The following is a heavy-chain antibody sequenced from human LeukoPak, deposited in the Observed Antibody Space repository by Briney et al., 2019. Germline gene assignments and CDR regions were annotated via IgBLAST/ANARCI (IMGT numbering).Heavy chain of an antibody. CDR2: ISGSGGST. D-gene: IGHD2-15*01. CDR1: GFTFSSYA. CDR3: AKDLCSGGSCYVADY. J-gene: IGHJ4*02. Sequence: GGSLRLSCAASGFTFSSYAMSWVRQAPGKGLEWVSAISGSGGSTYYAESVKGRFTISRDNSKNTLYLQMNSLRAEDTAVYYCAKDLCSGGSCYVADYWGQGTLVTVSS. V-gene: IGHV3-23*01.